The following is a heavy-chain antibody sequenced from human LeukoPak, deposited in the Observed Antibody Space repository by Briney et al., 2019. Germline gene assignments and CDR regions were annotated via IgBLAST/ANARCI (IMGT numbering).Heavy chain of an antibody. CDR2: ISYDGSNK. Sequence: GGSLRLSCAASGFTFSSYAMHWVRQAPGKGLEWVAVISYDGSNKYYADSVKGRFTISRDNSKNTLYLQMNSLRAEDTAVYYCARDYSSGWYGGYWGQGALVTVSS. J-gene: IGHJ4*02. D-gene: IGHD6-19*01. V-gene: IGHV3-30*04. CDR1: GFTFSSYA. CDR3: ARDYSSGWYGGY.